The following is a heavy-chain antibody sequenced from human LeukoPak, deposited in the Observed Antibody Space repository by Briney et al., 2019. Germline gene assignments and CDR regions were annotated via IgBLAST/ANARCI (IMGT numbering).Heavy chain of an antibody. Sequence: SVKLSCKASGYTFTVYYMHWVRQAPGPGLERMGWINPNSGGTNYAQKFQGRVTMTRDTSISTAYMELSRLRSDDTAVYYCARDANWLLGYYYYYMDVWGKGTTVTVSS. J-gene: IGHJ6*03. D-gene: IGHD4/OR15-4a*01. V-gene: IGHV1-2*02. CDR3: ARDANWLLGYYYYYMDV. CDR1: GYTFTVYY. CDR2: INPNSGGT.